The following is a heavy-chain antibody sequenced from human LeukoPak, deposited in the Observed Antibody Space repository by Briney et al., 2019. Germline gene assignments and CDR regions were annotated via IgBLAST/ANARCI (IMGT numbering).Heavy chain of an antibody. CDR1: GFTFSSYG. V-gene: IGHV3-23*01. Sequence: GGSLRLSCAASGFTFSSYGMSWVRQAPGKGLEWVSGISGSGGNTYYADSVKGRFTISRDNSKNTLNLQMNSLRAEDTAVYYCATSKYSGSYWGQGTLVTVSS. D-gene: IGHD1-26*01. J-gene: IGHJ4*02. CDR3: ATSKYSGSY. CDR2: ISGSGGNT.